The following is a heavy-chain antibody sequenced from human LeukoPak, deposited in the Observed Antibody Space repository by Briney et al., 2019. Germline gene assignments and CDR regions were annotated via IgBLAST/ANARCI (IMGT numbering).Heavy chain of an antibody. V-gene: IGHV1-69*04. Sequence: ASVKVSCKASGYTFTSYAMNWVRQAPGQGLEWMGRIIPILGIANYAQKFQGRVTITADKSTSTAYIELSSLRSEDTAVYYCARPPLYCSSTSCPMSLDYWGQGTLVTVSS. J-gene: IGHJ4*02. D-gene: IGHD2-2*01. CDR3: ARPPLYCSSTSCPMSLDY. CDR2: IIPILGIA. CDR1: GYTFTSYA.